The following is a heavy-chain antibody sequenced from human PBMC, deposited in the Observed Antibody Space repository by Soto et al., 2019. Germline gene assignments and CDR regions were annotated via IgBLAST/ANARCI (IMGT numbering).Heavy chain of an antibody. CDR3: AKEPLSNRWFDP. Sequence: GGSLRLSCAASGFTFTSYSMSWVRQAPGKGLEWVSAITDDGGRTYYADSVKGRFTISRDNSKNTVYLQMNSLRVEDTAVYYCAKEPLSNRWFDPWGQGTLVTVSS. V-gene: IGHV3-23*01. CDR2: ITDDGGRT. CDR1: GFTFTSYS. J-gene: IGHJ5*02.